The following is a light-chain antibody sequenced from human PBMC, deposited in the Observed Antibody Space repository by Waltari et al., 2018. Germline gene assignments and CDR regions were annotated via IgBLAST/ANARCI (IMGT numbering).Light chain of an antibody. CDR2: SNN. V-gene: IGLV1-44*01. J-gene: IGLJ2*01. CDR3: ASWDDSLKGVI. Sequence: QSVLTQPPSASGTPVQRVIISCSGSSSNLASHFVHLYQQVPGTAPKLLIHSNNQRPSGVPDRFSGSKSGTSASLAVSGLQSEDEADYYCASWDDSLKGVIFGGGTKLTIL. CDR1: SSNLASHF.